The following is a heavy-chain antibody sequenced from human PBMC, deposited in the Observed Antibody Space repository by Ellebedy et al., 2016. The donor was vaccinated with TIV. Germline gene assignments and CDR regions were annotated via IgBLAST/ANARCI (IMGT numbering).Heavy chain of an antibody. Sequence: MPSETLSLTCTVSGDSISSYYWSWIRQPPGKGLEWIGHIYYIGGAKYNPSLKSRVTRPVDTSKHQFALKLSSVTAADTAVYYCARSYKRTARDAFDIWGQGTMVTVSS. CDR3: ARSYKRTARDAFDI. CDR2: IYYIGGA. V-gene: IGHV4-59*01. J-gene: IGHJ3*02. D-gene: IGHD1-14*01. CDR1: GDSISSYY.